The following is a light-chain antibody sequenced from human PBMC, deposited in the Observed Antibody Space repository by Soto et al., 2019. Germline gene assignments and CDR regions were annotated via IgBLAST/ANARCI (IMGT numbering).Light chain of an antibody. Sequence: EIVLTQSPGTLPLSPGERATLSCRASQSVSSNYLVWYQQKPGQAPRPLIYGASSRATGIPDRFSGSGSGTDFTLTISRLEPEDFAVYYCQQYANSPFTLGQGTKLESK. CDR2: GAS. CDR3: QQYANSPFT. J-gene: IGKJ2*01. CDR1: QSVSSNY. V-gene: IGKV3-20*01.